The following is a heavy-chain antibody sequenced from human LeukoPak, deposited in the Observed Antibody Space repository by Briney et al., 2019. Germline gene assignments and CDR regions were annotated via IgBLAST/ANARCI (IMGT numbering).Heavy chain of an antibody. J-gene: IGHJ4*02. D-gene: IGHD3-9*01. Sequence: GGSLRLSCAASRFTFSSYWMSWVRQAPGKGLEWVANIKQDGSEKYYVDSVKGRFTISRDNAKNSLYLQMNSLRAEDTAVYYCARVMGLRYAANDYWGQGTLVTVSS. CDR3: ARVMGLRYAANDY. V-gene: IGHV3-7*01. CDR1: RFTFSSYW. CDR2: IKQDGSEK.